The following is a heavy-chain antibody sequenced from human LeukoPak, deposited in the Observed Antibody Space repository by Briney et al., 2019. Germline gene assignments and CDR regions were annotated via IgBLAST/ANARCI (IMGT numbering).Heavy chain of an antibody. Sequence: GGSLRLSCAASGFTFSYHGMHWVRQAPGKGLDWVAVIWHDESYIYYADSVKGRFTISRDNSKNTVYLQMNSLRVEDTAIYYCAKVVQYTASTGTGLDYWGQGTLVTVSS. CDR2: IWHDESYI. CDR1: GFTFSYHG. CDR3: AKVVQYTASTGTGLDY. V-gene: IGHV3-33*06. J-gene: IGHJ4*02. D-gene: IGHD6-13*01.